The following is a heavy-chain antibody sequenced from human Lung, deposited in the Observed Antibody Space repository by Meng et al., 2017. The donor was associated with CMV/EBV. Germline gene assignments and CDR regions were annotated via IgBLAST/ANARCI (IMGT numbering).Heavy chain of an antibody. CDR1: GHSISSDYF. J-gene: IGHJ6*02. Sequence: SETLSLXCRVSGHSISSDYFWGWVRQPPGEGLEWIGINDSGNTYYSPSLKSRVAIPVDTSGTRFSLTLTSVTAADTAVYYCVGHMIVVPDRGYGVGVWGQGTTVTVSS. CDR3: VGHMIVVPDRGYGVGV. CDR2: NDSGNT. V-gene: IGHV4-38-2*01. D-gene: IGHD3-22*01.